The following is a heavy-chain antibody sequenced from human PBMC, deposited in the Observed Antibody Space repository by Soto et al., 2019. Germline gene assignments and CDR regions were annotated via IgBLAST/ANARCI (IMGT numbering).Heavy chain of an antibody. CDR2: ISPYNDYT. J-gene: IGHJ6*02. D-gene: IGHD3-16*01. Sequence: QVQLAQSANEVKKPGASVRVSCKAAGYTFIRYGIDWVRQARGQGLEWMGWISPYNDYTVYAQKFQGRVSMTADTSTRTVYMNLRGLKSDDTAVYYCARGGYYDNSWGKLSHYGLDVWGQGTSVSVSS. V-gene: IGHV1-18*01. CDR1: GYTFIRYG. CDR3: ARGGYYDNSWGKLSHYGLDV.